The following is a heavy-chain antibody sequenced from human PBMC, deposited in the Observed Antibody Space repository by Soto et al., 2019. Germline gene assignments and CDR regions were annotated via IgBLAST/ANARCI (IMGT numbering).Heavy chain of an antibody. D-gene: IGHD6-13*01. V-gene: IGHV4-34*01. CDR1: GGSFRGYY. CDR2: INHSGST. J-gene: IGHJ4*01. Sequence: SETMPLTCAVYGGSFRGYYWRWIRQPPVKGLEWIGEINHSGSTNYNPSLKSRVTISVDTSKNQFSLKLSAVTAAETAVYYGAGGIAALRALGYWGQGTLVTVSS. CDR3: AGGIAALRALGY.